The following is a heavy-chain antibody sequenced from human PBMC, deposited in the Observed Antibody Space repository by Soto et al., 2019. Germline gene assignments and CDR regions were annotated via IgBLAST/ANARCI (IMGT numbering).Heavy chain of an antibody. D-gene: IGHD3-22*01. CDR2: IWYDGSNK. J-gene: IGHJ4*02. V-gene: IGHV3-33*01. CDR1: GFTFSSYG. Sequence: GGSLRLSCAASGFTFSSYGMHWVRQAPGKGLEWVAVIWYDGSNKYYADSVKGRFTISRDNSKNTLYLQMNSLRAEDTAVYYCARGLDTMIVVGFDYWGQGTLVTVSS. CDR3: ARGLDTMIVVGFDY.